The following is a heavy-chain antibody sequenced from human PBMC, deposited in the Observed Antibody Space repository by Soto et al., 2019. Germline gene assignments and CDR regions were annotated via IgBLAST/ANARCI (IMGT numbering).Heavy chain of an antibody. CDR1: GFTFSSYA. J-gene: IGHJ4*02. Sequence: GGSLRLSCAASGFTFSSYAMSWVRQAPGKGLEWVSAISGSGGSTYYADSVKGRFTISRDNSKNTLYLQMNSLRAEDTAVYYCAKDLNYYDSRDSHSGPLRYWGQGTLVTVSS. CDR2: ISGSGGST. D-gene: IGHD3-22*01. CDR3: AKDLNYYDSRDSHSGPLRY. V-gene: IGHV3-23*01.